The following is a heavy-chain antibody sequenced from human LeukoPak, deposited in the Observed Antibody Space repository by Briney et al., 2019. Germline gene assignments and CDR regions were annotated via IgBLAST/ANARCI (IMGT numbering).Heavy chain of an antibody. Sequence: PSETLSLTCTVSGGSISSGSYYWSWIRQPAGKGLEWIGPIYTSGSTNYNPSLKSRVTISVDTSKNQFSLKLRSVTAADTAVYYCAREVEGATSYAFDIWGQGTMVTVSS. D-gene: IGHD1-26*01. V-gene: IGHV4-61*02. CDR1: GGSISSGSYY. J-gene: IGHJ3*02. CDR3: AREVEGATSYAFDI. CDR2: IYTSGST.